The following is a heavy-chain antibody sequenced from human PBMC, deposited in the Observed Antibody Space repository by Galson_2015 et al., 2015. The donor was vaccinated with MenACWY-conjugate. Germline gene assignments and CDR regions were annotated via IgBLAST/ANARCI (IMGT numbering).Heavy chain of an antibody. D-gene: IGHD6-19*01. CDR2: VFYNGTT. CDR3: ARESSYCLGGTCGYF. J-gene: IGHJ4*02. V-gene: IGHV4-39*07. Sequence: SETLSLTCTASGAAITSSDYYGSWIRQSPGKGLEWIGTVFYNGTTHSNPSLKSRVTMSVDTSKNQISLNLSSATAADTAVYYCARESSYCLGGTCGYFWGQGTLVTVTS. CDR1: GAAITSSDYY.